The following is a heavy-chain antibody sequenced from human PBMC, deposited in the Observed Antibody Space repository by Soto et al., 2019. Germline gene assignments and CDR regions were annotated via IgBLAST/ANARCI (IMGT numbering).Heavy chain of an antibody. J-gene: IGHJ4*02. D-gene: IGHD4-17*01. CDR3: ARRTRSLGPFDY. Sequence: QVQLQESGPGLVKPSETLSLTCSVSGGSVNNYYWNWIRQPPGKGLESIGHMYFSGSTNYNPPDKSRVTMSVDTSKNQFSLQLRSVTSADTAVYYCARRTRSLGPFDYWGQGTLLTVSS. CDR1: GGSVNNYY. V-gene: IGHV4-59*02. CDR2: MYFSGST.